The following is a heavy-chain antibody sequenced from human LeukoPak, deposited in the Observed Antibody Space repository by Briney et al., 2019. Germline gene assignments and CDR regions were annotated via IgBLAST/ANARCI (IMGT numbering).Heavy chain of an antibody. J-gene: IGHJ5*02. V-gene: IGHV3-7*01. Sequence: GGSLRLSCAASGFTFSSYWMGWVRQAPGKGLEWVANIKQDGSEEYYVDSVKGRFTISRDNAKNSLYLQMNSLRAEDTAVYYCARDHHYCSGGSCYSGDNWFDPWGQGTLVTVSS. CDR2: IKQDGSEE. CDR1: GFTFSSYW. D-gene: IGHD2-15*01. CDR3: ARDHHYCSGGSCYSGDNWFDP.